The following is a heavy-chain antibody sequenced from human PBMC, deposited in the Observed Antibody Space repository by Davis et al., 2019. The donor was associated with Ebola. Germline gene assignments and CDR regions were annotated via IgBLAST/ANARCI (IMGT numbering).Heavy chain of an antibody. CDR1: GFTFSSYA. J-gene: IGHJ4*02. Sequence: GGFLRLSCSASGFTFSSYAMHWVRQAPGKGLEYVSAISSNGGSTYYADSVKGRFTISRDNSKNTLYLQMSSLRAEDTAVYYCVKGVVVVPAATYFAYWGQGTLVTVSS. D-gene: IGHD2-2*01. V-gene: IGHV3-64D*08. CDR3: VKGVVVVPAATYFAY. CDR2: ISSNGGST.